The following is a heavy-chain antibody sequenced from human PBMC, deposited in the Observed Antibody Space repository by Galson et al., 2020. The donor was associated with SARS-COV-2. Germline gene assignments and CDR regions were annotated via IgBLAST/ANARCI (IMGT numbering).Heavy chain of an antibody. CDR3: ARENYYTSGTYYSFGSYDV. D-gene: IGHD3-10*01. CDR2: ISNDGSLK. V-gene: IGHV3-30*01. J-gene: IGHJ3*01. Sequence: SLKISCTASGFTFETYAMNWVRQAPGKGLEWVAVISNDGSLKFYADSVKGRFTISRDNSKNTLDLQMNSLKTDDTAVYYCARENYYTSGTYYSFGSYDVWGQGTVVSVSS. CDR1: GFTFETYA.